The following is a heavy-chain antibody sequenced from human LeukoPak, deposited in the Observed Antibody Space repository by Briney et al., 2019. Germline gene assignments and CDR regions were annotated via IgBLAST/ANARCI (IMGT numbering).Heavy chain of an antibody. CDR3: AKDRPNYYDTSGHYYRRNGDC. CDR2: ITSSGAGT. V-gene: IGHV3-23*01. CDR1: GFTFSIYA. Sequence: PGGSLRLSXAASGFTFSIYAMSWVRQAPGKGLEWVSSITSSGAGTYYPDSVKGRFTISRDNSENTLYLQMNSLRAEDTAVYYCAKDRPNYYDTSGHYYRRNGDCWGQGTLVTVS. J-gene: IGHJ4*02. D-gene: IGHD3-22*01.